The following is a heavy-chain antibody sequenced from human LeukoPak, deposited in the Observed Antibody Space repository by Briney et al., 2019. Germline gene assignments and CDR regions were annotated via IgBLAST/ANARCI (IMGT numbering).Heavy chain of an antibody. CDR3: AREGYDSSGYYPYYYGMDV. J-gene: IGHJ6*02. Sequence: SETLSLTCTVSGGSISSYYWSWIRQPPGKGLEWIGYIYYSGSTNYNPSLKSRVTISVDTSKNQFSLKLSSVTAADTAVYYCAREGYDSSGYYPYYYGMDVWGQGTTVTVSS. CDR1: GGSISSYY. CDR2: IYYSGST. D-gene: IGHD3-22*01. V-gene: IGHV4-59*12.